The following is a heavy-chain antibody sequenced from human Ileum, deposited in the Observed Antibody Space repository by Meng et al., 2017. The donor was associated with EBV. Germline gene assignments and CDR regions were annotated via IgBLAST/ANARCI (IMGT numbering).Heavy chain of an antibody. CDR2: IYNSGST. CDR3: ARGQKGYFDL. J-gene: IGHJ2*01. V-gene: IGHV4-30-4*01. CDR1: GGSISRSNYY. Sequence: QGHMRGWGPGLVKPPTTLSLTCTVCGGSISRSNYYWSWIRQPPGKGLEWSGHIYNSGSTYYNPSLKSRITISVDTSKNQFSLKLSSVTAADTAVYYCARGQKGYFDLWGRGTLVTVSS.